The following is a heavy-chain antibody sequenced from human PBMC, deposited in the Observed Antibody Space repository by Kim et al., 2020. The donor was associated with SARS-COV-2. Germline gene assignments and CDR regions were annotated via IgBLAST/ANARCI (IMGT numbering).Heavy chain of an antibody. Sequence: KGRFTISRDNSKNTLYLQMNSLRAEDTAVYYCAKDRRRITMIVVVAHFDYWGQGTLVTVSS. D-gene: IGHD3-22*01. J-gene: IGHJ4*02. CDR3: AKDRRRITMIVVVAHFDY. V-gene: IGHV3-23*01.